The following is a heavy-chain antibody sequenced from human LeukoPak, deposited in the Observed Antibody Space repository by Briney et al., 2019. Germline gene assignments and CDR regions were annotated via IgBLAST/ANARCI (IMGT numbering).Heavy chain of an antibody. J-gene: IGHJ5*02. V-gene: IGHV3-66*01. CDR3: ARVEEGWFDP. CDR1: GFTVSSNY. Sequence: GGSLRLSCAASGFTVSSNYMGWVRQAPGKGLEWVSVIYSDTTAYYPDSVKGRFTISRDNSKNTLYLQMNSLSADDTAVYHCARVEEGWFDPWGQGTLVTVSS. CDR2: IYSDTTA.